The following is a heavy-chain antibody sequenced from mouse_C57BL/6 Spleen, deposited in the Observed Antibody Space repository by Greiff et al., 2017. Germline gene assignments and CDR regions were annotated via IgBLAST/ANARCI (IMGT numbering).Heavy chain of an antibody. V-gene: IGHV1-54*01. D-gene: IGHD1-1*01. J-gene: IGHJ2*01. CDR2: INPGSGGT. Sequence: VQLQQSGAELVRPGTSVKVSCTASGYAFTNYLIEWVKQRPGQGLEWIGVINPGSGGTNYNEKFKGKATLTADKSSSTAYMQLSSLTSEDSAVYFCARGGEVFVTTVVAPFDYWGQGTTLTVSS. CDR3: ARGGEVFVTTVVAPFDY. CDR1: GYAFTNYL.